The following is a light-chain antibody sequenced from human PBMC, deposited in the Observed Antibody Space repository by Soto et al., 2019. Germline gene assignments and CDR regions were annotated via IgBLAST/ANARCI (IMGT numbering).Light chain of an antibody. Sequence: QPVLTQSPSASASLGASVKLTCTLSSGHSSYAIAWHQQQPEKGPRYLMKLNSDGSHKKGDGIPDRFSGSSSGAERYLTISSLQSEDEADYYCQTWVTGIRVFGGGTKLTVL. J-gene: IGLJ3*02. CDR3: QTWVTGIRV. CDR2: LNSDGSH. CDR1: SGHSSYA. V-gene: IGLV4-69*01.